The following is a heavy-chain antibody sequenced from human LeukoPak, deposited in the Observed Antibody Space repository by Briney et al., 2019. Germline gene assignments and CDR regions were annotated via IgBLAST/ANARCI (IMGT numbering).Heavy chain of an antibody. CDR2: ISGSGGST. J-gene: IGHJ4*02. Sequence: PGGSLRLSCAASGFTFSSYAMSWVRQAPGKGLEWVSAISGSGGSTYYADSVKGRFTISRDNSKNTLYLQMNSLRAEDTAVYYCAKAWRDYYDSSGYYPREAFDYWGQGTLVTVSS. CDR1: GFTFSSYA. CDR3: AKAWRDYYDSSGYYPREAFDY. V-gene: IGHV3-23*01. D-gene: IGHD3-22*01.